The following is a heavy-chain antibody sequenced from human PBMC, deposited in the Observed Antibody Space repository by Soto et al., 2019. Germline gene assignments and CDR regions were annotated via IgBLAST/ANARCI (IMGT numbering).Heavy chain of an antibody. Sequence: PGGSLRLSCAASGFPFDDYAMYWVRQVLGKGLEWVSSISWNSGNIGYADSVKGRFTTARDNAENSLYLQLNSLRPEDTALYYCARGSSSSYSPGDFWGQGTLVTVS. D-gene: IGHD6-13*01. CDR1: GFPFDDYA. CDR2: ISWNSGNI. V-gene: IGHV3-9*01. CDR3: ARGSSSSYSPGDF. J-gene: IGHJ4*02.